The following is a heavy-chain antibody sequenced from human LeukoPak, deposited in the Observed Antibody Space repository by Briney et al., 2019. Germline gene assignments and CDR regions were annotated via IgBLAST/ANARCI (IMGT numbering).Heavy chain of an antibody. V-gene: IGHV3-23*01. CDR3: AREWYGELI. CDR1: GIIFSNYA. Sequence: GGSLRLSCAVSGIIFSNYAMSWVRQAPGKGLEWVSSITNSGGSTYYADSVKGRFTISRDNAKNSLYLQMNSLRAEDTAVYYCAREWYGELIWGQGTLVTVSS. CDR2: ITNSGGST. J-gene: IGHJ4*02. D-gene: IGHD3-10*01.